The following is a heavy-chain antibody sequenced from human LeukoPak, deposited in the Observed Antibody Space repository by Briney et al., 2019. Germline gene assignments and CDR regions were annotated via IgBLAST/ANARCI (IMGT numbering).Heavy chain of an antibody. CDR3: ARPRYCSSTSCSTGYYYYYYMDV. D-gene: IGHD2-2*01. CDR2: ISAYNGNT. CDR1: GYTFTSYG. Sequence: ASVKVSCKASGYTFTSYGISWVRQAPGQGLEWMGWISAYNGNTNYAQKLQGRVTMTTDTSTSTAYMELRSLRSDDTAVYYCARPRYCSSTSCSTGYYYYYYMDVWGKGTTVTVSS. J-gene: IGHJ6*03. V-gene: IGHV1-18*01.